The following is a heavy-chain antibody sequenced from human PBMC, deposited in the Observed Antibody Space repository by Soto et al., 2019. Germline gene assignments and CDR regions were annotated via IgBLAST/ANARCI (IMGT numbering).Heavy chain of an antibody. CDR1: GFSFRSHG. J-gene: IGHJ4*02. V-gene: IGHV3-30*18. D-gene: IGHD2-15*01. CDR3: AKAGTPSSLLPLDS. CDR2: ISYDGANK. Sequence: QVHLVESGGGVVQPGRSLRLSCAASGFSFRSHGMHWVRQAPGKGLEWVAVISYDGANKYYADSVRGRFTISRVNSEKTLFLQMNNLRSEDTAVYYCAKAGTPSSLLPLDSWGQGTRVTVSS.